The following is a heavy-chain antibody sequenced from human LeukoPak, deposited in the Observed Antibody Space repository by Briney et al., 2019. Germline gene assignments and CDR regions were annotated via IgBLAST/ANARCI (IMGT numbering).Heavy chain of an antibody. V-gene: IGHV4-4*02. CDR1: GGSISSSTNW. D-gene: IGHD2-2*01. Sequence: PSGTLSLTCAVSGGSISSSTNWWSWVRQPPGKGLEWIGEINHSGSTNYNPSLKSRVTISVDTSKNQFSLKLSSVTAADTAVYYCARLNTRYCSSTSCYPLFDYWGQGTLVTVSS. J-gene: IGHJ4*02. CDR3: ARLNTRYCSSTSCYPLFDY. CDR2: INHSGST.